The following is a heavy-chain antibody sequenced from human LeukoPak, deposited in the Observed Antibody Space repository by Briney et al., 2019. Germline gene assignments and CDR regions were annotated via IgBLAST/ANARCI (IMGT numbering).Heavy chain of an antibody. D-gene: IGHD3-16*01. CDR3: ARRHDEHYGMDV. V-gene: IGHV1-2*02. CDR2: INPNSGGT. J-gene: IGHJ6*02. Sequence: ASVKVSCKASGYTFTSYGISWVRQAPGQGLEWMGWINPNSGGTNYAQKFQGRVTMTRDTSISTAYMELSRLRSDDTAVYYCARRHDEHYGMDVWGQGTTVTVSS. CDR1: GYTFTSYG.